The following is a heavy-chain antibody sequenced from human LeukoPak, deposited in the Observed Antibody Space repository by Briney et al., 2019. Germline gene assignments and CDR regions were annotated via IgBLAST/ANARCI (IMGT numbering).Heavy chain of an antibody. Sequence: SETLSLTCAVYGGSFSRYYWSWIRQSPGKGLEWIAEIDHRGDTNYNPSVKSRVTISVDTSKNQFSLKVRSLSAADTAVYYCARGATISEAGYFDFWGQGTLVTVSS. CDR2: IDHRGDT. J-gene: IGHJ4*03. CDR3: ARGATISEAGYFDF. D-gene: IGHD5-24*01. V-gene: IGHV4-34*01. CDR1: GGSFSRYY.